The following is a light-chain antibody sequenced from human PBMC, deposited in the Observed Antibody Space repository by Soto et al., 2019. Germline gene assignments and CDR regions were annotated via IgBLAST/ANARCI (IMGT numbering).Light chain of an antibody. J-gene: IGLJ3*02. CDR1: MRDVGAYNL. Sequence: QSVLTQPASVSGSAGQSITISCSGTMRDVGAYNLVSWYQQHPGTAPKLIIYEVRNRPSGISSRFSGSRSGNTASLTISGLKPEDEGDYYCSAYTGRSTLVFGGGTKVTVL. CDR2: EVR. CDR3: SAYTGRSTLV. V-gene: IGLV2-14*01.